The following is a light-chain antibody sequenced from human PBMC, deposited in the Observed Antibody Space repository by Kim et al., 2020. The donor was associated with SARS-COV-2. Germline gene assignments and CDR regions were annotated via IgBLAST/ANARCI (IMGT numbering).Light chain of an antibody. CDR1: SSNIGAGYD. CDR2: GNS. CDR3: QSYDSSLSALYV. J-gene: IGLJ1*01. V-gene: IGLV1-40*01. Sequence: QSVLTQPPSVSGAPGQRVTISCTGSSSNIGAGYDVHWYQQLPGTAPKLLIYGNSNRPSGVPDRFSGSKSGTSASLAITGLQAEDEADYYCQSYDSSLSALYVVRTGTKVTVL.